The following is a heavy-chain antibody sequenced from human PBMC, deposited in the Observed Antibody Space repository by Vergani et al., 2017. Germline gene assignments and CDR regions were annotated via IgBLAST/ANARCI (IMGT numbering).Heavy chain of an antibody. D-gene: IGHD3-9*01. CDR3: ARDVTNYDILTGYVHWFDP. V-gene: IGHV4-59*01. J-gene: IGHJ5*02. CDR2: IYYSGST. Sequence: QVQLQESGPGLVKPSETLSLTCTVSGGSISSYYWSWIRQPPGKGLEWIGYIYYSGSTNYNPSLKSRVTISVDTSKNQFSLKLSSGTAADTAVYYCARDVTNYDILTGYVHWFDPWGQGTLVTVSS. CDR1: GGSISSYY.